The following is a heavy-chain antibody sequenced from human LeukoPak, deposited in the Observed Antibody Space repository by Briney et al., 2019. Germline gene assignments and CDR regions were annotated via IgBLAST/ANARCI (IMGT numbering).Heavy chain of an antibody. V-gene: IGHV4-59*12. J-gene: IGHJ5*02. CDR1: GGSIRSYY. CDR3: ARVGITMVRGVKAYWFDP. D-gene: IGHD3-10*01. Sequence: SETLSLTCTVSGGSIRSYYWSWIRQPPGKGLEWIGYIYYSGSTNYNPSLKSRVAISVDTSKNQFSLKLDSVTAADTAVYYCARVGITMVRGVKAYWFDPWGQGTLVTVSS. CDR2: IYYSGST.